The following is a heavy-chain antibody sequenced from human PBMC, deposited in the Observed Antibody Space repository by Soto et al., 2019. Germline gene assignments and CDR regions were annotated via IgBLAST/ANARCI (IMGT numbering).Heavy chain of an antibody. CDR2: IYSSGSA. J-gene: IGHJ6*02. CDR3: ARARGNYFYYGMDV. CDR1: GGSISSGDYY. V-gene: IGHV4-30-4*01. Sequence: LSLTCTVSGGSISSGDYYWSWIRQTPGKGLEWIGYIYSSGSAYYNPSLKSRLTVSLDTSKNQFSLKLRSVTAAGTAVYYCARARGNYFYYGMDVWGQGTTVTVSS.